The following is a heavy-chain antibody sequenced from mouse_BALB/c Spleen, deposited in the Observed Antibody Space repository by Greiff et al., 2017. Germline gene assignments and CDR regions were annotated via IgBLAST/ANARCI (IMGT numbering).Heavy chain of an antibody. CDR3: ARDRGGYYFAWFAY. CDR2: IWGDGST. D-gene: IGHD2-3*01. Sequence: VQRVESGPGLVAPSQSLSITCTVSGFSLTGYGVNWVRQPPGKGLEWLGMIWGDGSTDYNSALKSRLSISKDNSKSQVFLKMNSLQTDDTARYYCARDRGGYYFAWFAYWGQGTLVTVSA. V-gene: IGHV2-6-7*01. J-gene: IGHJ3*01. CDR1: GFSLTGYG.